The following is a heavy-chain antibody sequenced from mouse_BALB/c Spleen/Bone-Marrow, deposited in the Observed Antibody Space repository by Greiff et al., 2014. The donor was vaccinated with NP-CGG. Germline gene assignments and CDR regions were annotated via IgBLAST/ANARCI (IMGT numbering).Heavy chain of an antibody. CDR2: ISSGSRTV. J-gene: IGHJ2*01. CDR1: GFTFSSFG. D-gene: IGHD3-3*01. Sequence: EVKLVESGGGLVQPGGSRKLSCAASGFTFSSFGMHWVRQAPEKGLEWVAYISSGSRTVFYADTVKGQFTISRDNPKNTLFLQMTSLRSEDTAMYYCTRSRGNWDDFDYWGQGTTLTVSS. CDR3: TRSRGNWDDFDY. V-gene: IGHV5-17*02.